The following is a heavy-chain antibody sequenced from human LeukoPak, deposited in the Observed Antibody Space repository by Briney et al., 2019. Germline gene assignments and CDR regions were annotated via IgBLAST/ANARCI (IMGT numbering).Heavy chain of an antibody. V-gene: IGHV3-7*01. J-gene: IGHJ5*02. Sequence: GGPLRLSCAPSGFTFSSYWMTWVRQAPGKGLEWVANIKQDGSEKYYVDSVKGRFTISRDNAKNSLYLQMNSLRAEDTAVYYCARDRTYYYESSGPWGQGTLVTVSS. D-gene: IGHD3-22*01. CDR2: IKQDGSEK. CDR3: ARDRTYYYESSGP. CDR1: GFTFSSYW.